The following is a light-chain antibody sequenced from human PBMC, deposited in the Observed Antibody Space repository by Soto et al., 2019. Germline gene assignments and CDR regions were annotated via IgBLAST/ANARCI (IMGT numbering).Light chain of an antibody. V-gene: IGKV3-15*01. CDR1: ESVSDD. Sequence: IVLTQSPANLSVSPGERATLSCSASESVSDDLSWYQQKPGRAPRLLIYRSSTRSAGVSTRISGSGSGTEITLSITSLQPEVSAVYYCKQYYNWSPWTFGQATKVEIK. CDR3: KQYYNWSPWT. CDR2: RSS. J-gene: IGKJ1*01.